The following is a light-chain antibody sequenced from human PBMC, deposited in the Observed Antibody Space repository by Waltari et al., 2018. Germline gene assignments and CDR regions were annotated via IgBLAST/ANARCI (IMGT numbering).Light chain of an antibody. CDR2: EVT. CDR3: CSYVGLGTYV. Sequence: QSGLAQPASAPGSPGQSITITCTGTSSAAGNSNLVSWYQQRPGKAPSLLIYEVTKRAPGTSDRFSASKSGNTASLSIAGLQAQEDEADYYCCSYVGLGTYVFGTGTKVTV. V-gene: IGLV2-23*02. J-gene: IGLJ1*01. CDR1: SSAAGNSNL.